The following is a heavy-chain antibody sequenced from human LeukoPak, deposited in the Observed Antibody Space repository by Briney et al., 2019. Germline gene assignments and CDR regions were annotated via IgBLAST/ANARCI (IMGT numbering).Heavy chain of an antibody. CDR2: ISGSGGST. Sequence: GGSLRLSCAASGFTFSSYAMSWVRQAPGKGLEWVSAISGSGGSTYYADSVKGRFTISRDNSKNTLYLQMNSLRAEDTAVYYCAKDPRPKSELELRMSSWFDPWGQGTLVTVSS. CDR1: GFTFSSYA. CDR3: AKDPRPKSELELRMSSWFDP. J-gene: IGHJ5*02. V-gene: IGHV3-23*01. D-gene: IGHD1-7*01.